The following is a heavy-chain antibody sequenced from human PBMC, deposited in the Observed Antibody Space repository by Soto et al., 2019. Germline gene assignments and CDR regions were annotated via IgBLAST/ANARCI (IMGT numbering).Heavy chain of an antibody. J-gene: IGHJ4*02. CDR2: TNHSGST. CDR3: ARDTIPSTYYFDY. D-gene: IGHD3-3*01. CDR1: GGSFSGYY. Sequence: KTSETLSLTCAVYGGSFSGYYWSWIRQPPGKGLEWIGETNHSGSTNYNPSLKSRVTISVDTSKNQFSLKLSSVTAADTAVYYCARDTIPSTYYFDYWGQGTLVTVSS. V-gene: IGHV4-34*01.